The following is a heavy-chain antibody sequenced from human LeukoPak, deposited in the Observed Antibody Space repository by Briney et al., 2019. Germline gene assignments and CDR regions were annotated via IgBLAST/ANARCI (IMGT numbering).Heavy chain of an antibody. CDR2: ISTTGGTI. Sequence: GGSLRLSCTASGFTFSEYYMSWIRQAPGKGLEWISYISTTGGTIYYADSVKGRFTISRDNSKNTLYLQMNSLRAEDTAVYYCAKDGKASDYFDYWGQGTLVTVSS. J-gene: IGHJ4*02. CDR3: AKDGKASDYFDY. D-gene: IGHD4-23*01. CDR1: GFTFSEYY. V-gene: IGHV3-11*01.